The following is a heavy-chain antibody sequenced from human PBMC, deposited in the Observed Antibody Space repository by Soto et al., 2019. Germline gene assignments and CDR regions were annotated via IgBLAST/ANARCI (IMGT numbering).Heavy chain of an antibody. V-gene: IGHV4-31*03. CDR1: GASINIGGYD. D-gene: IGHD3-16*01. CDR3: ARTSDLGLPDWFDP. CDR2: IYYRGNT. Sequence: TLSLTCRVSGASINIGGYDWTWIRQHPEKGLEWIGYIYYRGNTYYNPSLRSRLTISVDTSKNQFSLNLNSVTAADTAVYYCARTSDLGLPDWFDPWGQGTLVTVYS. J-gene: IGHJ5*02.